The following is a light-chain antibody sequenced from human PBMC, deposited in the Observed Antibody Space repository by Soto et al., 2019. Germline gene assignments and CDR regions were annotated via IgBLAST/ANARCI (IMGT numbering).Light chain of an antibody. CDR3: QQYGSSPYT. CDR2: GAS. J-gene: IGKJ2*01. Sequence: EIVLTQSPGTLSLSPGERATLSCRASQSVSSSYLAWYQQKPGQAPRLLISGASSRATGVPDRFSGSGSGTDFTLTISRLEPEDFAVYYCQQYGSSPYTFGQGTELEIK. CDR1: QSVSSSY. V-gene: IGKV3-20*01.